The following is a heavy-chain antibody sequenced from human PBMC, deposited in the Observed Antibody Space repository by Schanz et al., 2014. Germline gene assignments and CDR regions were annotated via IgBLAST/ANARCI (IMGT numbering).Heavy chain of an antibody. Sequence: VQLVESGGGLVKPGGSLRLSCAASGFTFSDYYMTWMRQAPGKGLEWVSDISDSGDSTHYADSVKGRFTISRDNAKNSLFLQMNSLSAEDTAVYYCAKVAPAATYLDSWGLGTLXTVSS. J-gene: IGHJ4*02. CDR2: ISDSGDST. CDR3: AKVAPAATYLDS. CDR1: GFTFSDYY. D-gene: IGHD2-2*01. V-gene: IGHV3-11*01.